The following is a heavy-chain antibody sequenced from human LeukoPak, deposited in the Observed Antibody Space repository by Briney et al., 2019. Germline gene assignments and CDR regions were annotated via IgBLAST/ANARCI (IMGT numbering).Heavy chain of an antibody. CDR2: ISGDGGST. J-gene: IGHJ4*02. V-gene: IGHV3-43*02. CDR3: AKHGTDYYDSSGLGY. D-gene: IGHD3-22*01. Sequence: GGSLRLSCAASGFTFDDYAMHWVRQAPGKGLEWVSLISGDGGSTYYADSVKGRFTISRDNSKNSLYLQMNSLRTEDTALYYCAKHGTDYYDSSGLGYWGQGTLVTVSS. CDR1: GFTFDDYA.